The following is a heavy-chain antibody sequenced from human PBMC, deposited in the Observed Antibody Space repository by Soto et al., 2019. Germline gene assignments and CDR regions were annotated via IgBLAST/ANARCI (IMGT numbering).Heavy chain of an antibody. J-gene: IGHJ4*02. V-gene: IGHV4-31*03. CDR3: ARAPDGLVAFHV. CDR1: GGSVSSGAYY. CDR2: IYYRGAT. D-gene: IGHD2-8*02. Sequence: SETLSLTCTVSGGSVSSGAYYWTWIRQHPGKGLEWIGFIYYRGATYYRPSLGGRISISSDATKNQFSLKLNSVTAADTAVYYCARAPDGLVAFHVWGPGTLVTVSS.